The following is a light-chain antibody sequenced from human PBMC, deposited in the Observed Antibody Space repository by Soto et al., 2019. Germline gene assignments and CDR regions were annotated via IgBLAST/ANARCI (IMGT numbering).Light chain of an antibody. CDR2: KVS. CDR3: MQGTHWPIT. V-gene: IGKV2-30*01. J-gene: IGKJ5*01. Sequence: DVVMTQSPLSLSVTLGQSASISCRSSQSLVSSDGDAYLNWFHQRPGQSPRRLMYKVSDRDSGVPDRFSGNGSGTDFALKISRVEAEDVGVYYCMQGTHWPITFGQGTRLEIK. CDR1: QSLVSSDGDAY.